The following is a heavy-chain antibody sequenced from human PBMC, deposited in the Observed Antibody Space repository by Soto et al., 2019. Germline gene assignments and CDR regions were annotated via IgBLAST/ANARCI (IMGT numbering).Heavy chain of an antibody. J-gene: IGHJ3*02. D-gene: IGHD3-22*01. CDR2: IYYSGST. Sequence: SETLSLTCTVSGGSISSYYWSWIRQPPGKGLEWIGYIYYSGSTNYNPSLKSRVTISVDTSKNQFSLKRSSLTAADTAVYYCANPRSSGYAFDIWGQGTMVTVSS. CDR3: ANPRSSGYAFDI. V-gene: IGHV4-59*01. CDR1: GGSISSYY.